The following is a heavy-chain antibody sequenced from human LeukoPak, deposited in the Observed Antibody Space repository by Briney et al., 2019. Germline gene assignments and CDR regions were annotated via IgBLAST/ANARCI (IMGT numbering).Heavy chain of an antibody. CDR1: GFTVSSYS. D-gene: IGHD2-21*02. Sequence: GGSLRLSCAASGFTVSSYSMNWVRQAPGKGLECVSIIYTGRTTKYADTVKGRFTISRDNSNNILYLQMNSLRAEDTAIYYCASGGPVTASSFDFWGQGTLVTVSS. CDR2: IYTGRTT. CDR3: ASGGPVTASSFDF. J-gene: IGHJ4*02. V-gene: IGHV3-66*01.